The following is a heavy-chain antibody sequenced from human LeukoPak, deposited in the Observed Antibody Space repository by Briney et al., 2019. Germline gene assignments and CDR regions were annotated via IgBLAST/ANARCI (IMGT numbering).Heavy chain of an antibody. CDR1: GFTFISYA. V-gene: IGHV3-23*01. Sequence: GGSLRLSCAASGFTFISYAMGWVRQAPGKGLEWVSAISGSGGSTYYADSVKGRFTISRDNSKNTLYLQMNSLRAEDTAVYYCANPLSGYYFGYWGQGTLVTVSS. D-gene: IGHD3-22*01. CDR2: ISGSGGST. CDR3: ANPLSGYYFGY. J-gene: IGHJ4*02.